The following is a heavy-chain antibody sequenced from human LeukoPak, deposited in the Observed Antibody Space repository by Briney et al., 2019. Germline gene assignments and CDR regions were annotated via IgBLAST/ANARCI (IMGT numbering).Heavy chain of an antibody. Sequence: ASVMVSCKASGYTFTSYYMHWVRQAPGQGLEWMGIINPIGGSTIYAQKFQGRVTITRDTSTSTVYMELSSLRSEDTAVYYCARALRMATIPGVNMNYFDYWGQEPWSPSPQ. CDR2: INPIGGST. CDR3: ARALRMATIPGVNMNYFDY. D-gene: IGHD5-24*01. V-gene: IGHV1-46*01. CDR1: GYTFTSYY. J-gene: IGHJ4*01.